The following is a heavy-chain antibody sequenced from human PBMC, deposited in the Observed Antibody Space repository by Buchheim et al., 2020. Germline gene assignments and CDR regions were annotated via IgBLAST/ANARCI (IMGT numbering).Heavy chain of an antibody. CDR1: GFTVSSNY. V-gene: IGHV3-66*02. Sequence: EVQLVESGGDLVQPGGSLRLSCAASGFTVSSNYMSWVRQAPGKGLEWVSVIYSGGSTYYADSVKGRFTISRDHSKNTLYLQMNSLRAEDTAVYYCARVRGVTTWPVQSRDWYFDLWGRGTL. CDR2: IYSGGST. CDR3: ARVRGVTTWPVQSRDWYFDL. J-gene: IGHJ2*01. D-gene: IGHD1-14*01.